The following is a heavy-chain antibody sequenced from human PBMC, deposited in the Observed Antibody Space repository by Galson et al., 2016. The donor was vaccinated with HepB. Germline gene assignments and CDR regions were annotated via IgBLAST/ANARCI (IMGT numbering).Heavy chain of an antibody. CDR2: IYSGGST. J-gene: IGHJ5*02. CDR3: VRGTLGYLDH. V-gene: IGHV3-53*01. CDR1: GFILTNNY. Sequence: SLRLSCAASGFILTNNYMNWVRQAPGKGLEWVSVIYSGGSTYYADSVKGRFTMSRDESKKMLYLQMNNLRAEDTALYYCVRGTLGYLDHWGQGILVTVSS. D-gene: IGHD6-13*01.